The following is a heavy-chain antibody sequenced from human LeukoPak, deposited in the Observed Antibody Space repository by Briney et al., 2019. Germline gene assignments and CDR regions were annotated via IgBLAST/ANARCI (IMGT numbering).Heavy chain of an antibody. V-gene: IGHV1-18*04. CDR2: ISAYNGNT. D-gene: IGHD5-12*01. Sequence: GASVKVSCKASGYTFTDYYLHWVRQAPGQGLEWMGWISAYNGNTNYAQKLQGRVTMTTDTSTSTAYMELRSLRSDDTAVYYCARDGDDIGALQHWGQGTLVTVSS. J-gene: IGHJ1*01. CDR3: ARDGDDIGALQH. CDR1: GYTFTDYY.